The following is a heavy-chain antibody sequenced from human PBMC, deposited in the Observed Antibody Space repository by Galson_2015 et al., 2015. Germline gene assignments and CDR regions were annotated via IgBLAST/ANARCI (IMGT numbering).Heavy chain of an antibody. J-gene: IGHJ5*02. CDR3: VKHGDWRFDP. V-gene: IGHV3-7*02. D-gene: IGHD4-17*01. CDR1: GFSFRSYY. CDR2: MNQDGTLK. Sequence: SLRLSCAASGFSFRSYYMSWVRQAPGKGLEWVANMNQDGTLKFYVDSVKGRFTISRDNGKNSLYLQMNSLRVEDTAIYYCVKHGDWRFDPWGQGTQVTVSS.